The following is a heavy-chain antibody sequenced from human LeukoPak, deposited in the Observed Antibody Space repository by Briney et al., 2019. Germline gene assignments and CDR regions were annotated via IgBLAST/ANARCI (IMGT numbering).Heavy chain of an antibody. Sequence: ASVKVSCKASGYTFTSYYMHWVRQAPGQGLEWMGIINPSGGNTSYAQKFQGRVTMTRDTSTSTVYMELSSLRSEDTAVYYCARDGYNFAYYYGMDVWGQGTTVTVSS. CDR2: INPSGGNT. CDR1: GYTFTSYY. J-gene: IGHJ6*02. V-gene: IGHV1-46*01. CDR3: ARDGYNFAYYYGMDV. D-gene: IGHD5-24*01.